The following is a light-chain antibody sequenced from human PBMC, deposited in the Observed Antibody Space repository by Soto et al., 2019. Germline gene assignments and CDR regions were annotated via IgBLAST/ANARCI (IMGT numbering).Light chain of an antibody. J-gene: IGLJ2*01. CDR3: GTWDSSLSAVV. CDR2: DNS. V-gene: IGLV1-51*01. CDR1: SSNIGNNY. Sequence: QSALTQPPSVSAAPGQKVTISCSGSSSNIGNNYVSWYQHLPGTAPKLLIYDNSKRPSGIPDRFSGSKSGTSATLGITGLQTGDEADYYCGTWDSSLSAVVFGGGTKVTVL.